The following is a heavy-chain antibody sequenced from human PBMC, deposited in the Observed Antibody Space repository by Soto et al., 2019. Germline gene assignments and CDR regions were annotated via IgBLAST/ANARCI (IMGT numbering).Heavy chain of an antibody. D-gene: IGHD6-13*01. Sequence: ASVKLSCKASGYMYTNCAISWVRQATEQGLEWMGWISAYNDNTNYAQKLQGRVTMTTDTSTNTAYMELRSLRSDDTAVYYCARDSSSWYYYYYGMDVWGQGTTVTVSS. CDR1: GYMYTNCA. CDR3: ARDSSSWYYYYYGMDV. V-gene: IGHV1-18*01. J-gene: IGHJ6*02. CDR2: ISAYNDNT.